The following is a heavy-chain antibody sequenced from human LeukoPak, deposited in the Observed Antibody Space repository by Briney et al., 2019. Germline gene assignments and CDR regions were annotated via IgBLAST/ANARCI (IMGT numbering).Heavy chain of an antibody. Sequence: SETLSLTCAVYGGSFSGYYWSWIRQPPGKGLEWIGEINHSGSTNYNPSLKSRVTISVDMSKKQFSLKLRSVTAADTAVYYCASFARFGDENYWGQGTLVTVSS. D-gene: IGHD3-10*01. V-gene: IGHV4-34*01. J-gene: IGHJ4*02. CDR2: INHSGST. CDR3: ASFARFGDENY. CDR1: GGSFSGYY.